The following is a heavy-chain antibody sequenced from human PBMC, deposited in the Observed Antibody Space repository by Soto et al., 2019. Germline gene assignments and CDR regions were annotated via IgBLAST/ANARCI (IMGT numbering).Heavy chain of an antibody. J-gene: IGHJ4*02. D-gene: IGHD2-21*02. V-gene: IGHV1-69*08. CDR2: IIPIFNAA. CDR1: GGTFTSYT. Sequence: QVQLVQSGAEVKQPGSSVKVSCTLSGGTFTSYTITWVRQAPGQGPEWLGRIIPIFNAANYAQKFQDRVTITADESTSTAYMELRSLTYEDTAFYYCARILTDGVDYWGQGTLVSVSS. CDR3: ARILTDGVDY.